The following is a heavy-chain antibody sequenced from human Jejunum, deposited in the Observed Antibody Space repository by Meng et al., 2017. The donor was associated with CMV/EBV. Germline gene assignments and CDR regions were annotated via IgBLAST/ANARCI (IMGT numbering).Heavy chain of an antibody. CDR2: IYYSGSI. J-gene: IGHJ3*02. D-gene: IGHD1-7*01. CDR1: GGSLSRYY. CDR3: ARIGTTSRFGSFDI. Sequence: VSGGSLSRYYWSYIRQPPGKGLEWIAYIYYSGSINYNPSLRSRVIISVDTSKNQFSLKLSSVTAADTAVYYCARIGTTSRFGSFDIWGQGTMVTVSS. V-gene: IGHV4-59*01.